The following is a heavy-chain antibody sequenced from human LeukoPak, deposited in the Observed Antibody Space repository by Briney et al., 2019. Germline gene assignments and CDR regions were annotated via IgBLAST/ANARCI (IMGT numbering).Heavy chain of an antibody. J-gene: IGHJ4*02. CDR1: GFTVSSNY. Sequence: PGGSLRLSCAASGFTVSSNYMSWVRQAPGKGLEWVSVIYSGGSTYYADSVKGRFTISRDNSKNTLYLQMNSLRAEDTAVYYCAKDRRGYSYGPTPFAYWGQGTLVTVSS. CDR3: AKDRRGYSYGPTPFAY. V-gene: IGHV3-53*05. D-gene: IGHD5-18*01. CDR2: IYSGGST.